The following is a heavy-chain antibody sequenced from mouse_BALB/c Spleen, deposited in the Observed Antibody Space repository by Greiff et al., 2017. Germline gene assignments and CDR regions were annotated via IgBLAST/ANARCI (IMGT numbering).Heavy chain of an antibody. J-gene: IGHJ2*01. V-gene: IGHV1-9*01. Sequence: VQLQESGAELMKPGASVKISCKATGYTFSSYWIEWVKQRPGHGLEWIGEILPGSGSTNYNEKFKGKATFTADTSSSTAYMELSSLTSEDSAVYYCARGRGNYYFDYWGQGTTLTVSS. D-gene: IGHD2-1*01. CDR2: ILPGSGST. CDR3: ARGRGNYYFDY. CDR1: GYTFSSYW.